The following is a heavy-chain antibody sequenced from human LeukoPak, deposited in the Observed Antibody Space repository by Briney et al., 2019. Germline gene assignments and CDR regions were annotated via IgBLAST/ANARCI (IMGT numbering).Heavy chain of an antibody. CDR2: IDPNSGGT. CDR3: ARERTDTTVTNDAFDI. D-gene: IGHD4-17*01. CDR1: GYTFTGYY. Sequence: ASVKVSCKASGYTFTGYYMHWVRQAPGQGLEWMGWIDPNSGGTNYAQKFQGRVTMTRDTSISTAYMELSRLRSDDTAVYYRARERTDTTVTNDAFDIWGQGTMVTVSS. J-gene: IGHJ3*02. V-gene: IGHV1-2*02.